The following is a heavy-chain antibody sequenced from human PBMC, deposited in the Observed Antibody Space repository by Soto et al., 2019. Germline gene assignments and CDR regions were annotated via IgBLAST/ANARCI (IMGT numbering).Heavy chain of an antibody. J-gene: IGHJ6*02. CDR2: IYYSGST. Sequence: QVQLQESGPGLVKPSQTLSLTCTVSGGSISSGGYYWSWIRRHPGKGLEWIGYIYYSGSTYYNPSLKSRVTRSEDTSKNQFSLKLSSVTAADTAVYYCARDAKEGVMNYYYGMDVWGQGTTVTVSS. D-gene: IGHD3-16*01. V-gene: IGHV4-31*03. CDR3: ARDAKEGVMNYYYGMDV. CDR1: GGSISSGGYY.